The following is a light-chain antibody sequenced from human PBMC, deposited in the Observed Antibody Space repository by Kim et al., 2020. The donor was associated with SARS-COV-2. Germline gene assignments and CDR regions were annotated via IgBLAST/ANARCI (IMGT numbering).Light chain of an antibody. CDR1: QSVDRTY. Sequence: PGERATVSCRASQSVDRTYLAWYQQKPGQAPRLLIYGASTRTTGIPDRFRGSGSGTDFTLTISSLEPEDFGVYYCQQYGSTLMAFGQGTKVDIK. CDR3: QQYGSTLMA. CDR2: GAS. V-gene: IGKV3-20*01. J-gene: IGKJ1*01.